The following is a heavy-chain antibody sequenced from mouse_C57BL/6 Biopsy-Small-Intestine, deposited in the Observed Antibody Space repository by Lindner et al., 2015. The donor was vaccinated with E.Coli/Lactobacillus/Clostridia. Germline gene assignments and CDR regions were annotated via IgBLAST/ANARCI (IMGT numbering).Heavy chain of an antibody. Sequence: VQLQESGPGLVKPSQSLSLTCSVTGYSITSGYYWNWIRQFPGNKLEWMGYISYDGSNNYNPSLKNRISITRDTSKNQFFLKLNSVTTEDTATYYCARGGYYYGSSQYYFDYWGQGTTLTVSS. CDR3: ARGGYYYGSSQYYFDY. CDR1: GYSITSGYY. J-gene: IGHJ2*01. D-gene: IGHD1-1*01. CDR2: ISYDGSN. V-gene: IGHV3-6*01.